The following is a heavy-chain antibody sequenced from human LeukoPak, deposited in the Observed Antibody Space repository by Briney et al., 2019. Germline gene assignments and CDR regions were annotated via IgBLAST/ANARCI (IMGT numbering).Heavy chain of an antibody. J-gene: IGHJ4*02. D-gene: IGHD1-1*01. CDR2: IYPGDSDT. CDR1: GYTSTNYW. V-gene: IGHV5-51*01. Sequence: GESLKISCKGSGYTSTNYWIVWVRQMPGKGLEWMGIIYPGDSDTRYSPSFQGQVTISADKSISTAYLQWSSLKASDTAMYYCAGRGTGTTLAFDYWGQGTLVTVSS. CDR3: AGRGTGTTLAFDY.